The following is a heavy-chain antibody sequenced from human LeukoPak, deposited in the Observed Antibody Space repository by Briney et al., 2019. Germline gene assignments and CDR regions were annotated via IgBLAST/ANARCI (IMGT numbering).Heavy chain of an antibody. D-gene: IGHD3-10*01. J-gene: IGHJ4*02. CDR2: IIPILGIA. V-gene: IGHV1-69*04. Sequence: SVXVXXXASGGTFSSYAISWVRQAPGQGLEWMGRIIPILGIANYAQKFQGRVTITADKSTSTAYMELSSLRSEDTAVYYCARDGDFDYWGQGTLVTVSS. CDR1: GGTFSSYA. CDR3: ARDGDFDY.